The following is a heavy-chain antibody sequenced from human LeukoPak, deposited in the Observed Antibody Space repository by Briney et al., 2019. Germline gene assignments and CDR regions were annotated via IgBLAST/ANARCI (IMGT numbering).Heavy chain of an antibody. D-gene: IGHD5-18*01. CDR2: ISSSSSYI. CDR3: ARTSTAMVTGAFDI. CDR1: GFTFSSYS. Sequence: PGGSLRLSCAASGFTFSSYSMNWVRQAPGKGLEWVSSISSSSSYIYYADSVKGRFTISRDNAKNSLYLQMNSLRAEDTAVYYCARTSTAMVTGAFDIWGQGTMVTASS. V-gene: IGHV3-21*01. J-gene: IGHJ3*02.